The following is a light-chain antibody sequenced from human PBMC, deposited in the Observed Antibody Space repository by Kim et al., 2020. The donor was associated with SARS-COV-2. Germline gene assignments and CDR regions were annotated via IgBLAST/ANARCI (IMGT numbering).Light chain of an antibody. Sequence: ASGGDRFTITCRASQDIRNDLGCYQHNPGRAPKRLIYAASSLQSGFPSRFSGSGSGTEYTLTISCAQPEYFATYFCLQHSTYPITFFQGTRLEIK. CDR1: QDIRND. CDR2: AAS. V-gene: IGKV1-17*01. J-gene: IGKJ5*01. CDR3: LQHSTYPIT.